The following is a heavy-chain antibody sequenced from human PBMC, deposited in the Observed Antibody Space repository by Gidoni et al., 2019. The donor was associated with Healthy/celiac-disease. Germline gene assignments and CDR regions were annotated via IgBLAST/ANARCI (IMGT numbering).Heavy chain of an antibody. J-gene: IGHJ4*02. D-gene: IGHD4-17*01. CDR2: ISSSGSNI. Sequence: QVQLVESGGGLVKPGGSLSLSCAASGFSFSDYYMSWIRPAPGKGLGWVSYISSSGSNIYYADSVKGRFTISRDNARNSLYMQMNSLRAEGTAVYNCARGLTTVTTIDYWGQGTLVTVSS. CDR3: ARGLTTVTTIDY. CDR1: GFSFSDYY. V-gene: IGHV3-11*01.